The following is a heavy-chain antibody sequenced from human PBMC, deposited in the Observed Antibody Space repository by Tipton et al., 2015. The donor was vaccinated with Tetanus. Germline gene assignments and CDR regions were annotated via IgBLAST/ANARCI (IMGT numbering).Heavy chain of an antibody. Sequence: TLSLTCTVSGDSISSSEYYWGWIRQPPGEGLEWIASVYYDGSAYTNPSPKSRIAISIDTSGSQFFLKVHSVTAADTAFYYCTRHVVEAVPRWFDPWGQGTLVTVSS. CDR2: VYYDGSA. J-gene: IGHJ5*02. CDR3: TRHVVEAVPRWFDP. V-gene: IGHV4-39*01. D-gene: IGHD2-2*01. CDR1: GDSISSSEYY.